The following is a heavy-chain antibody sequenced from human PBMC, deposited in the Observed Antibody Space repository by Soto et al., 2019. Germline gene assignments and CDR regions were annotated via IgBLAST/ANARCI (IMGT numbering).Heavy chain of an antibody. J-gene: IGHJ2*01. CDR2: INDRGSI. CDR1: GGSFSGYY. Sequence: QVQLQQWGAGPLRPLETLSLTCGVSGGSFSGYYWAWIRQSPGKGLEWIGEINDRGSINYNPSLKSRVIISVDTSQNPYSLNLRSVTAADTAVYYCARESHDILTGPPWVWYFDLWGRGTLVTVSS. D-gene: IGHD3-9*01. V-gene: IGHV4-34*01. CDR3: ARESHDILTGPPWVWYFDL.